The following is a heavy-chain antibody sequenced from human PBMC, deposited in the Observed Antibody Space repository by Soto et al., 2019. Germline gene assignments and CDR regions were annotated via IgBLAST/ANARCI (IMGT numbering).Heavy chain of an antibody. V-gene: IGHV3-7*03. CDR1: GFTFTDYG. CDR3: ARDKFSGPYYVRGVTYFFDQ. CDR2: LKQDGSEK. D-gene: IGHD3-16*01. Sequence: TXESLRLSCAASGFTFTDYGMAWVRQAPGKGLEWVANLKQDGSEKNYVDSVKGRFTISRDNAKNSIYLQLNSLRAEDTAVYYCARDKFSGPYYVRGVTYFFDQWGQGALVTVSS. J-gene: IGHJ4*02.